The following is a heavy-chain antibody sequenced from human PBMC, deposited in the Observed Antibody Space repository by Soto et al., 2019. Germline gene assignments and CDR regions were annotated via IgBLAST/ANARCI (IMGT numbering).Heavy chain of an antibody. D-gene: IGHD6-13*01. J-gene: IGHJ4*02. Sequence: PGGSLRLSCAASAFTFTNYAMSWVRQAPGKGLEWVSAISGSGASTYYADFVKGRFTISRDNSKNTLYLQMNSLRAEDTAVYYCAIHLTPGQLGALYFWGQGTLVTVSS. V-gene: IGHV3-23*01. CDR2: ISGSGAST. CDR3: AIHLTPGQLGALYF. CDR1: AFTFTNYA.